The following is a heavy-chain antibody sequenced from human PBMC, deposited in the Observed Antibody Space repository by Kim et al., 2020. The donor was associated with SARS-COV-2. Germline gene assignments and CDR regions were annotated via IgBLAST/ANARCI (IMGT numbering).Heavy chain of an antibody. CDR1: GGTFSSYA. Sequence: SVKVSCKASGGTFSSYAISWVRQAPGQGLEWMGRIIPILGIANYAQKFQGRVTITADKSTSTAYMELSSLRSEDTAVYYCARERGDLRGGYDGPFDYWGQGTLVTVSS. CDR2: IIPILGIA. D-gene: IGHD5-12*01. CDR3: ARERGDLRGGYDGPFDY. J-gene: IGHJ4*02. V-gene: IGHV1-69*04.